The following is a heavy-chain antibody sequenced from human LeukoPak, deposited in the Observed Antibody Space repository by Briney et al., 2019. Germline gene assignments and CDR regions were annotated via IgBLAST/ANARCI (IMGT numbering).Heavy chain of an antibody. V-gene: IGHV4-61*01. CDR3: AKESARTDSWYVFDS. J-gene: IGHJ4*02. D-gene: IGHD6-13*01. Sequence: PSETLSLTCIVSGGSVSSGSSCWSWIRQPPGKGLEWIGNVYYSGSTNYNPSLKSRVTMSVDTSKNQFSLKLRSVTAADTAVYYCAKESARTDSWYVFDSWGQGTLVTVSS. CDR2: VYYSGST. CDR1: GGSVSSGSSC.